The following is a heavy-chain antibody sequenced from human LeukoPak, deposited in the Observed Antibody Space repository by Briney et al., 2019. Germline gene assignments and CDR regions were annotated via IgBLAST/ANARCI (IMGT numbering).Heavy chain of an antibody. Sequence: GGSLRLSCAASGFTLSTYDMHWVRQPTGEGLEWVSIIYRAGDTYYPGSVKGRFTISRDNAKNSLYLQMNSLRAEDTAVYYCATQQGGNPAYWGQGTLVTVSS. V-gene: IGHV3-13*01. CDR3: ATQQGGNPAY. CDR1: GFTLSTYD. J-gene: IGHJ4*02. CDR2: IYRAGDT. D-gene: IGHD1-14*01.